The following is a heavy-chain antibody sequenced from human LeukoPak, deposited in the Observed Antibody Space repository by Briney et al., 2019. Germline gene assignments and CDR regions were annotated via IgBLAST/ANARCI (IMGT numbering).Heavy chain of an antibody. CDR2: LSWNSGSI. Sequence: GGSLRLSCAASGFTFDDYAMHWVRQAPGKGLQWVSGLSWNSGSIGYADSVKGRFTISRDNAKNSLYLQMNSLRAEDTALYYCAKADSSGPGSAFDIWGQGTMVTVSS. CDR1: GFTFDDYA. CDR3: AKADSSGPGSAFDI. V-gene: IGHV3-9*01. J-gene: IGHJ3*02. D-gene: IGHD3-22*01.